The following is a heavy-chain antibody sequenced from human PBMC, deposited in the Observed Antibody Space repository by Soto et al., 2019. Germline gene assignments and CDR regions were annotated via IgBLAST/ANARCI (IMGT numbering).Heavy chain of an antibody. V-gene: IGHV3-21*01. J-gene: IGHJ6*02. D-gene: IGHD3-22*01. CDR2: ITSSITYI. Sequence: PGGSLRLSCAASGFSLSTYTMTWVRQAPGKGLEWVLSITSSITYIYYADSVKGRFTMSRDNAKMSLYLHMNSLRAEDTAVYYCARYLSYHDSAGYQQEPYGMDVWGQGTTVTAP. CDR3: ARYLSYHDSAGYQQEPYGMDV. CDR1: GFSLSTYT.